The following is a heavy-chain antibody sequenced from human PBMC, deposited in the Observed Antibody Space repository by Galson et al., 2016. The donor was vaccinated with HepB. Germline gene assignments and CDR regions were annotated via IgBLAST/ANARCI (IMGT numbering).Heavy chain of an antibody. CDR1: GFTFRGFG. J-gene: IGHJ5*02. CDR2: VSKDGNSD. V-gene: IGHV3-30*18. Sequence: SLRLSCAASGFTFRGFGIHWVRQAPGKGPEWVAAVSKDGNSDYYADSVKGRFTISRDNSKNAAYLQMNSLRVEDMAVYYCAKDFWDPVSPYNWFAPWGQGTLVTVSS. D-gene: IGHD3-3*01. CDR3: AKDFWDPVSPYNWFAP.